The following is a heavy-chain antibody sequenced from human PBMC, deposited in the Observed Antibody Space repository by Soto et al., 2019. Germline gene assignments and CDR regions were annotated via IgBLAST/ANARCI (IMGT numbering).Heavy chain of an antibody. CDR3: TREGYSGYDLPQKESPLYY. CDR1: GFTFSGSA. CDR2: IRSKANSYAT. D-gene: IGHD5-12*01. V-gene: IGHV3-73*01. Sequence: GGSLRLSCAASGFTFSGSAMHWVRQASGKGLEWVGRIRSKANSYATAYAASVKGRITISRDDSKNTAYLQMNSLKTEDTAVYYCTREGYSGYDLPQKESPLYYWGQGTLVTVSS. J-gene: IGHJ4*02.